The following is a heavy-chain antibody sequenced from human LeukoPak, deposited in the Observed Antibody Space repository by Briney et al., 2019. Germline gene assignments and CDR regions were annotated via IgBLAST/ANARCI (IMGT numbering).Heavy chain of an antibody. CDR1: GYTFTGYY. CDR2: INPNSGGT. Sequence: EASVKVSCKASGYTFTGYYMHWVRQAPGQALEWMGWINPNSGGTNYAQKFQGRVTMTRDTSISTAYMELSRLRSDDTAVYYCARGFVVVPAAMSYWGQGTLVTVSS. CDR3: ARGFVVVPAAMSY. D-gene: IGHD2-2*01. V-gene: IGHV1-2*02. J-gene: IGHJ4*02.